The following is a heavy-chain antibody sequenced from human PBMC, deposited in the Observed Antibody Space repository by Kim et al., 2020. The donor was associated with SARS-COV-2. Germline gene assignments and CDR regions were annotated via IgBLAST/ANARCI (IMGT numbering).Heavy chain of an antibody. D-gene: IGHD3-10*01. V-gene: IGHV3-53*01. CDR3: AGGMVRGGIRTGGMDV. Sequence: DSVKDRFTSSRDDSKDTRYLQMNSLRAEDTAVYYCAGGMVRGGIRTGGMDVWGQGTTVTVSS. J-gene: IGHJ6*02.